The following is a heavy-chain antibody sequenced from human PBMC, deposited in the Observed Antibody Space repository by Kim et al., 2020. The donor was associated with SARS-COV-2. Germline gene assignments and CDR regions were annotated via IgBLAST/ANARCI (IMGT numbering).Heavy chain of an antibody. CDR3: ARGWDSYCGGDCYSGEAVSGN. V-gene: IGHV1-46*01. CDR2: INPSGGST. CDR1: GYTFTSYY. J-gene: IGHJ4*02. Sequence: ASVKVSCKASGYTFTSYYMHWVRQAPGQGLEWMGIINPSGGSTSYAQKFQGRVTMTRDTSTSTVYMELSSLRSEDTAVYYCARGWDSYCGGDCYSGEAVSGNWGQGTLVTVSS. D-gene: IGHD2-21*01.